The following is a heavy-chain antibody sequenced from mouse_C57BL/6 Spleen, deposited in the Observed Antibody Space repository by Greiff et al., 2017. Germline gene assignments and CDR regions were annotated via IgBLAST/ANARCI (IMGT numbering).Heavy chain of an antibody. J-gene: IGHJ4*01. V-gene: IGHV1-15*01. Sequence: QVQLQQSGAELVRPGASVTLSCKASGYTFTGYEMHWVKQTPVHGLEWIGAIDPETGGTAYNQKFKGKAILTADKSSSTAYMELRSLTSEDSAVYYCTREGVISGYAMDYWGQGTSVTVSS. D-gene: IGHD2-2*01. CDR3: TREGVISGYAMDY. CDR2: IDPETGGT. CDR1: GYTFTGYE.